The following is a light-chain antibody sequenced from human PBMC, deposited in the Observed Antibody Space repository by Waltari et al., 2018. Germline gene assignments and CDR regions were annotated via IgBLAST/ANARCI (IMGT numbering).Light chain of an antibody. J-gene: IGKJ1*01. CDR2: GAS. Sequence: EIVMTQSPATLSVSPGERATLSCRASQSVSSNLAWYQQKPGQAPRLLIYGASTSATGIPARFSGSGSGTEFTLTISSMQSEDFAVYYCQQYNNWPPGTFVQGTKVEIK. V-gene: IGKV3-15*01. CDR1: QSVSSN. CDR3: QQYNNWPPGT.